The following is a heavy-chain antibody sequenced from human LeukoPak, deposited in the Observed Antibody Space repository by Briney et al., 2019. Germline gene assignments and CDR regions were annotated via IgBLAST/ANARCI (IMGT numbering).Heavy chain of an antibody. CDR2: IYHSGRD. J-gene: IGHJ4*02. D-gene: IGHD3-10*01. Sequence: SGTLSLTCAVSGGAISNSNWWSWVRQPPGKGLEWIGEIYHSGRDNYNPSLKSRVTISIDKSNNQFSLKLSSVTAADTAVYYCARHGSGTYFVYWGQGTLVTVSS. CDR1: GGAISNSNW. V-gene: IGHV4-4*02. CDR3: ARHGSGTYFVY.